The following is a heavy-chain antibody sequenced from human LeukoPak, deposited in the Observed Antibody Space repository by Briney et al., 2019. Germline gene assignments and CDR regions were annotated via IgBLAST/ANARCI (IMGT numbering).Heavy chain of an antibody. CDR3: ARELNWGGRYFDY. J-gene: IGHJ4*02. Sequence: GDSLRLSCAASGFTFTKYWMTWVRQAPGKGLEWVSVLYSSGSTYYADSVKGRFTIPRDNSKNMLYLQMNSLRAEDTAVYYCARELNWGGRYFDYWGQGTLVTVSS. CDR2: LYSSGST. CDR1: GFTFTKYW. V-gene: IGHV3-53*01. D-gene: IGHD7-27*01.